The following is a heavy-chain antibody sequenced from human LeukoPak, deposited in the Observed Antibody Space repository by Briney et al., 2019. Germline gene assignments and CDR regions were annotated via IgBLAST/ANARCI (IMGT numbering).Heavy chain of an antibody. CDR2: IYPADSDI. CDR3: ARSLTAAAGDY. CDR1: GYRFTSYW. V-gene: IGHV5-51*01. Sequence: PGEPLKISCKGSGYRFTSYWIGWVRQIPGKGLEWMAIIYPADSDIRYSPSFQGQVTISADKSISTAYLQWSSLKASDTAMYYCARSLTAAAGDYWGQGTLVTVSS. J-gene: IGHJ4*02. D-gene: IGHD6-25*01.